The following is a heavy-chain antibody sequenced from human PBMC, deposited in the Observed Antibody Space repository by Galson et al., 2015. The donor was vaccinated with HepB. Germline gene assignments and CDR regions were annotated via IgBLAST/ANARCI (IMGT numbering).Heavy chain of an antibody. D-gene: IGHD3-3*01. CDR1: GFTFGSYV. CDR3: TKRDLVFGVVIY. J-gene: IGHJ4*02. CDR2: ISASGVDK. V-gene: IGHV3-23*01. Sequence: SLRLSCAASGFTFGSYVMGWVRQAPGEGLEWVSVISASGVDKYYADSGKGRFTISRDNSKNTVYLQMNSLRAEDTALYYCTKRDLVFGVVIYWGQGTLVTVSS.